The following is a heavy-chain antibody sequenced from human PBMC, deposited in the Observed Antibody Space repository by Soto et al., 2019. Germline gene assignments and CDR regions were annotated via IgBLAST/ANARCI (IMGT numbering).Heavy chain of an antibody. CDR3: AKLYDSSRSGFDY. CDR2: ISYDGSNK. D-gene: IGHD3-22*01. J-gene: IGHJ4*02. Sequence: ESGGGVVQPGRSLRLSCAASGFTFSSYGMHWVRQAPGKGLEWVAVISYDGSNKYYADSVKGRFTISRDNSKNTLYLQMNSLRAEDTAVYYCAKLYDSSRSGFDYWGQGTLVTVSS. CDR1: GFTFSSYG. V-gene: IGHV3-30*18.